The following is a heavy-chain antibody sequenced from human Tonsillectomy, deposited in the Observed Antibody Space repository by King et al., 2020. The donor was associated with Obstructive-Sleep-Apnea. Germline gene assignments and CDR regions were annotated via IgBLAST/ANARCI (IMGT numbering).Heavy chain of an antibody. CDR1: GGSISSSSYY. Sequence: LQLQESGPGLVKASETLSLTCTVSGGSISSSSYYWGWIRQPPGKGLEWIATIYYSGSTYYNPSLKSRDTTSVDMSKNQFSLKLSSVTAADTAVYCCARDMGRVGGAFDYWGQGTLVTVSS. D-gene: IGHD3-10*01. J-gene: IGHJ4*02. CDR3: ARDMGRVGGAFDY. V-gene: IGHV4-39*07. CDR2: IYYSGST.